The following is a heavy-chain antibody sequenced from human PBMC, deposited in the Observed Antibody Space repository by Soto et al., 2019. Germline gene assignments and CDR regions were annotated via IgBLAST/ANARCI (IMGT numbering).Heavy chain of an antibody. V-gene: IGHV4-59*01. J-gene: IGHJ4*02. CDR1: GGSISSYY. Sequence: SETLSLTCTVSGGSISSYYWSWIRQPPGKGLEWIGYIYYSVSTNYNPSLKSRVTISVDTSKNQFSLKLSSVTAADTAVYYCARERTSGIYEGLDYWGQGTLVTVSS. CDR2: IYYSVST. CDR3: ARERTSGIYEGLDY. D-gene: IGHD1-26*01.